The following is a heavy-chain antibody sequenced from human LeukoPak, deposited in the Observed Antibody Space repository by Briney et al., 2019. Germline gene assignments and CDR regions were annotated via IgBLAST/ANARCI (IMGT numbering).Heavy chain of an antibody. J-gene: IGHJ4*02. CDR3: ARLNEGRDYGDNHRDY. D-gene: IGHD4-17*01. CDR1: GGSISSGRYF. CDR2: VYYSGTT. Sequence: SETLSLTCTVSGGSISSGRYFWGWIRQPPGRGLEWIGSVYYSGTTSYNPSLRTRITVSIDTSKNQFSLKLSSVTAADTAVYYCARLNEGRDYGDNHRDYWGQGTLVTVSS. V-gene: IGHV4-39*01.